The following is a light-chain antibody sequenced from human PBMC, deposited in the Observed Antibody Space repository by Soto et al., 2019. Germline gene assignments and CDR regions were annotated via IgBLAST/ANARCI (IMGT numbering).Light chain of an antibody. J-gene: IGLJ1*01. CDR2: GST. CDR1: SSNIGTGYD. CDR3: QSYDSSLSTYV. Sequence: QSVLTQPPSVSGAPGQWVTISCTVSSSNIGTGYDVHWYQQLPGTAPKVLIYGSTNRPSGVPDRFSGSKSGTSASLAITGLQAEDEADYYCQSYDSSLSTYVFGTGTKVTVL. V-gene: IGLV1-40*01.